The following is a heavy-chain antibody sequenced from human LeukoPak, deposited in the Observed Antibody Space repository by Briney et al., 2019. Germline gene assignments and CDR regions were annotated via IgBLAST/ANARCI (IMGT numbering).Heavy chain of an antibody. CDR2: IYTSGST. D-gene: IGHD5-18*01. CDR1: GGSISSYY. V-gene: IGHV4-4*07. CDR3: ASTKGYSYGLSNWFDP. J-gene: IGHJ5*02. Sequence: SETLSLTCTVSGGSISSYYWSWIRQPAGKGLEWIGRIYTSGSTNYNPPLKSRVTISVDTSKNQFSLKLSSVTAADTAVYYCASTKGYSYGLSNWFDPWGQGTLVTVSS.